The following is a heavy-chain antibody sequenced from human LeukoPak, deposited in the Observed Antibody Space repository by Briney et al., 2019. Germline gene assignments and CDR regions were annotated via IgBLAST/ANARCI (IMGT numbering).Heavy chain of an antibody. D-gene: IGHD3-9*01. CDR3: AKPSSTFDWLLWLDY. Sequence: PGRSLRLSCTASGFTFSSYAMHWVRQAPGKGLEWVAVISYDGSNKYYADSVKGRFTISRDNSKNTLYLQMNSLRAEDAAVYYCAKPSSTFDWLLWLDYWGQGTLVTVSS. CDR2: ISYDGSNK. J-gene: IGHJ4*02. CDR1: GFTFSSYA. V-gene: IGHV3-30*04.